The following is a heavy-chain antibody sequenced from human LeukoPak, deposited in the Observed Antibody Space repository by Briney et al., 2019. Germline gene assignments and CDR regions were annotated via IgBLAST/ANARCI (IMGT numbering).Heavy chain of an antibody. J-gene: IGHJ5*02. Sequence: PGRSLRLSCAASRFTSSSYAMHWVRQAPGKGLEWVAVIWYDGSNKYYADSVKGRFTISRDNSKNTLYLQMNSLRAEDTAVYYCARAGPPAFDPWGQGTLVTVSS. CDR2: IWYDGSNK. CDR1: RFTSSSYA. CDR3: ARAGPPAFDP. V-gene: IGHV3-33*01.